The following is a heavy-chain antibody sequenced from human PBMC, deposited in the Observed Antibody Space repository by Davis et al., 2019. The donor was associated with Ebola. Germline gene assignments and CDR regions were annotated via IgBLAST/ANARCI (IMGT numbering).Heavy chain of an antibody. Sequence: ASVKVSCKASGYTFTPYTMHWVRQAPGQGLEWMGWINTNTGNPLYARGFTGQFVFSVDTSVSTAYLQISSLKAEDTAVYFCARQEEHCGGDCYSGIAYWGQGTLVAVSS. D-gene: IGHD2-21*02. CDR3: ARQEEHCGGDCYSGIAY. V-gene: IGHV7-4-1*02. CDR1: GYTFTPYT. J-gene: IGHJ4*02. CDR2: INTNTGNP.